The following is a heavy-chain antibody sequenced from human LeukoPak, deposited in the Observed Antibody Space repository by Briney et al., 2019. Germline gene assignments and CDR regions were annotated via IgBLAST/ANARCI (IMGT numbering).Heavy chain of an antibody. J-gene: IGHJ3*02. CDR3: ARWDSGEWFHDAFDI. D-gene: IGHD3-3*01. Sequence: SETLSLTCGVSGYSTSSGCYWGWSRQPPGKGLEWIGSIYHSGSTYYNPSLKSRVTISVDTSKNQFTLKLRSVTAADTALYYCARWDSGEWFHDAFDIWGQGTRVTVSS. CDR2: IYHSGST. CDR1: GYSTSSGCY. V-gene: IGHV4-38-2*01.